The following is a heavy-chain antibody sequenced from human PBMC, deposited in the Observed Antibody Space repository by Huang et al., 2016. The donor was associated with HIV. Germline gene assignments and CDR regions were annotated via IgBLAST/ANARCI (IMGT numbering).Heavy chain of an antibody. CDR1: GYSFSPNW. D-gene: IGHD3-22*01. J-gene: IGHJ4*02. Sequence: EVQLVQSGAEVKKPGASLKISCKASGYSFSPNWIVWVHQMPGKGLEWVGISDPGGSPDDSETRYSPSFQGQVTISADKAISTADLRWSGLKASDTAIYYCARRGDGYKLDYWGQGTLVAVSS. CDR3: ARRGDGYKLDY. CDR2: SDPGGSPDDSET. V-gene: IGHV5-51*07.